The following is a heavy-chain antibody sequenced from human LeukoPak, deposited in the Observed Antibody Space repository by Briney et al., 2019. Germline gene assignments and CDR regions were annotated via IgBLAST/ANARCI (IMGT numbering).Heavy chain of an antibody. Sequence: GGSLRLSCAASGFTFSSYAMSWVRQAPGKGLEWVSAISGSGGSTYYADSVKGRFTISRDNSKNTLYLQMYSLRAEDTAVYYCAKDQTIFGVVIIPHYFDYWGQGTLVTVSS. V-gene: IGHV3-23*01. CDR2: ISGSGGST. D-gene: IGHD3-3*01. CDR1: GFTFSSYA. J-gene: IGHJ4*02. CDR3: AKDQTIFGVVIIPHYFDY.